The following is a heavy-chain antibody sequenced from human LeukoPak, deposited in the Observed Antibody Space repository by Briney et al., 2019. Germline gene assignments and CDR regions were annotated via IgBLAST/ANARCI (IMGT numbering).Heavy chain of an antibody. V-gene: IGHV3-23*01. Sequence: PGGSLRLSCAASGFTFSSYAMSWVRQAPGKGLEWVSAISGSGGSTYYADSVKGRFTISTDNSKNTLYLQMNSLRAEDTAVYYCAKVPFTMVRGVIIRWFDPWGQGTLVTVSS. CDR3: AKVPFTMVRGVIIRWFDP. CDR2: ISGSGGST. D-gene: IGHD3-10*01. CDR1: GFTFSSYA. J-gene: IGHJ5*02.